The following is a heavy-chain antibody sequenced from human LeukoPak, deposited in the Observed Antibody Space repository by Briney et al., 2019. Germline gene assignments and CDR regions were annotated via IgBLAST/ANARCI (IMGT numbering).Heavy chain of an antibody. Sequence: PSQTLSLTCTVSGGSISSGGYYWSWIRQPPGKGLEWIGYTYHSGSTYYNPSLKSRVTISVDRSKNQFSLKLSSVAAADTAVYYCARVAVAGPFDYWGQGTLVTVSS. V-gene: IGHV4-30-2*01. CDR1: GGSISSGGYY. CDR3: ARVAVAGPFDY. J-gene: IGHJ4*02. D-gene: IGHD6-19*01. CDR2: TYHSGST.